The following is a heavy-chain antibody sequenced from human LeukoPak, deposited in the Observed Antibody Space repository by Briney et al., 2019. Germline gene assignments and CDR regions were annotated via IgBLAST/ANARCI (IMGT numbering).Heavy chain of an antibody. V-gene: IGHV4-39*07. J-gene: IGHJ3*02. D-gene: IGHD3-22*01. Sequence: SETLSLTCSVFGGSISSSNYYWSWIRQPAGKGLEWIGSIYYSGSTYYNPSLKSRVTISVDTSKNQFSLKLSSVTAADTAVYYCARYSDYYDSSGSDKAFDIWGQGTMVTVSS. CDR3: ARYSDYYDSSGSDKAFDI. CDR2: IYYSGST. CDR1: GGSISSSNYY.